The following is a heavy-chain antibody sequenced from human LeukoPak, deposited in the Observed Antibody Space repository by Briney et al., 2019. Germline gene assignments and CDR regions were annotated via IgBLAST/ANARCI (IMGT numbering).Heavy chain of an antibody. V-gene: IGHV3-15*01. D-gene: IGHD2-2*01. Sequence: GGSLRLSCATTGLTFSNARMSWVRQAPGKGLEWDGRIKSKTDGGTTDYGAPLKGRFTISRNDSKNTLYLQMNSLKTEDTAMYYCSGSPAGRPGDNYWGQGTLVTVSS. CDR3: SGSPAGRPGDNY. J-gene: IGHJ4*02. CDR1: GLTFSNAR. CDR2: IKSKTDGGTT.